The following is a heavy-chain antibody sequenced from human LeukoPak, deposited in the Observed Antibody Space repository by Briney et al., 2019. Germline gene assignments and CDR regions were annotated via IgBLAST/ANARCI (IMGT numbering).Heavy chain of an antibody. CDR3: ARDLRGPYYYGMDV. CDR2: ISGSGGST. V-gene: IGHV3-23*01. D-gene: IGHD3-10*01. J-gene: IGHJ6*02. CDR1: GFTFSSYA. Sequence: GGSLRLSCAASGFTFSSYAMSWVRQAPGKGLEWVSAISGSGGSTYYADSVKGRFTISRDNSKNTLYLQMNSLRAEDTAVYYCARDLRGPYYYGMDVWGQGTTVTVSS.